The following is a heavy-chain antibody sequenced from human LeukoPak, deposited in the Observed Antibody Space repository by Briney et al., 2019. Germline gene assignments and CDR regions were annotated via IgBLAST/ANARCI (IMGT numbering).Heavy chain of an antibody. V-gene: IGHV4-38-2*02. Sequence: SETLSLTCTVSGYSISSGYYWGWIRQPPGKGLEWIGSIYHSGSTYYNPSLKSRVTISVDTSKNQFSLKLSSVTAADTAVYYCAGTYYYGSGSYLDAFDIWGQGTMVTVSS. D-gene: IGHD3-10*01. J-gene: IGHJ3*02. CDR3: AGTYYYGSGSYLDAFDI. CDR1: GYSISSGYY. CDR2: IYHSGST.